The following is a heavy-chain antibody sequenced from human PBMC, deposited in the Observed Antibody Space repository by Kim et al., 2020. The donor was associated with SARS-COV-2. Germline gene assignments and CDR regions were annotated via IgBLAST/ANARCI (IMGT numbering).Heavy chain of an antibody. V-gene: IGHV3-9*01. CDR3: AKGQYYYGSGSEGAFDI. D-gene: IGHD3-10*01. J-gene: IGHJ3*02. Sequence: GGSLRLSCAASGFTFDDYAMHWVRQAPGKGLEWVSGISWNSGSIGYADSVKGRFTISRDNAKNSLYLQMNSLRAEDTALYYCAKGQYYYGSGSEGAFDIWGQGTMVTVSS. CDR1: GFTFDDYA. CDR2: ISWNSGSI.